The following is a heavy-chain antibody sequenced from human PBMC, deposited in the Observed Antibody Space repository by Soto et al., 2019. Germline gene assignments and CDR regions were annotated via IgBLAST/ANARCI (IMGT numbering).Heavy chain of an antibody. CDR2: ISSSSSYI. V-gene: IGHV3-21*01. D-gene: IGHD3-3*01. J-gene: IGHJ6*03. Sequence: GGSLRLSCAASGFTFSSYSMNWVRQAPGKGLEWVSSISSSSSYIYYADSVKGRFTISGDNAKNSLYLQMNSLRAEDTAVYYCAREADYDFWSGYRLGHLYYYYMDVWGKGTTVTVSS. CDR1: GFTFSSYS. CDR3: AREADYDFWSGYRLGHLYYYYMDV.